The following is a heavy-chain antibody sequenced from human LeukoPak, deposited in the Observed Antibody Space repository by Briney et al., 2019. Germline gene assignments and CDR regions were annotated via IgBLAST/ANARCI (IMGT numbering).Heavy chain of an antibody. D-gene: IGHD1-26*01. J-gene: IGHJ4*02. Sequence: GRSLRLSCAASAFTFSDHSMHWVRQAPGKGLEWVSSIAYDSSNTYYADSVKGRFTISRDNSKNTLYLQLSSLRIEDTAVYYCARVGGGNYHPLDYWGQGTLVTVSS. CDR1: AFTFSDHS. V-gene: IGHV3-30-3*01. CDR3: ARVGGGNYHPLDY. CDR2: IAYDSSNT.